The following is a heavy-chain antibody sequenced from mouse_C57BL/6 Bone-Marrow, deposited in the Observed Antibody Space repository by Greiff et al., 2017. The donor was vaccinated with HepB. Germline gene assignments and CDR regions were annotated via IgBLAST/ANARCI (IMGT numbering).Heavy chain of an antibody. CDR1: GFTFSSYG. Sequence: EVHLVESGGDLVKPGGSLKLSCAASGFTFSSYGMSWVRQTPDKRLEWVATISNGGSYTYYPDSVKGRFTISRDNAKNNLYLQMSSLKSEDTAMYYGARQNYYGSSYGAWFAYWGQGTLVTVSA. J-gene: IGHJ3*01. CDR2: ISNGGSYT. D-gene: IGHD1-1*01. V-gene: IGHV5-6*01. CDR3: ARQNYYGSSYGAWFAY.